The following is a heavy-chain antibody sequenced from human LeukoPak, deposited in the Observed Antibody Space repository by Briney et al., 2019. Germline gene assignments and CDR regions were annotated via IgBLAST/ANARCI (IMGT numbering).Heavy chain of an antibody. CDR1: GGTFSSYA. D-gene: IGHD6-13*01. V-gene: IGHV1-69*13. J-gene: IGHJ4*02. Sequence: GASVKVSCKASGGTFSSYAISWVRQAPGQGLEWMGGIIPIFGTANYAQKFQGRVTITADESTSTAYMELSSLRSEDTAVYYCASAPGYSSSSNFDYWGQGTLVTVSS. CDR3: ASAPGYSSSSNFDY. CDR2: IIPIFGTA.